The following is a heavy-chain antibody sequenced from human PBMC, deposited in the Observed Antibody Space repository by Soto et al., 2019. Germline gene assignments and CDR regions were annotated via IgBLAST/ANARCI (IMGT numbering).Heavy chain of an antibody. CDR2: IYPGDSNT. CDR1: GYSFTSYW. Sequence: EVQLVPSGAEVKKPGESLKISCKGSGYSFTSYWIGWVRQMPGKGLEWMGIIYPGDSNTRYSPSFQGQVTISADKSISSAYLQWSSLKASDTAMYYCARQGYCSSTACYTVDYWGQGTLVTVSS. CDR3: ARQGYCSSTACYTVDY. D-gene: IGHD2-2*02. V-gene: IGHV5-51*01. J-gene: IGHJ4*02.